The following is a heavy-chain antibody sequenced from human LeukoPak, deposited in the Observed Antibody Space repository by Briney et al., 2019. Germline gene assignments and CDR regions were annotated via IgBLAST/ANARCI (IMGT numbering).Heavy chain of an antibody. CDR3: ATDYSNFYGMDV. J-gene: IGHJ6*02. V-gene: IGHV4-61*08. CDR1: GGSISSVDYH. CDR2: IQNSART. D-gene: IGHD4-11*01. Sequence: SETLSLTCTVSGGSISSVDYHWSWIRQYPGKGLEWIGYIQNSARTNYNPSLESRVTISVDSSKDQFSLRLSSVTAADTAVYYCATDYSNFYGMDVWGQGTTVTVSS.